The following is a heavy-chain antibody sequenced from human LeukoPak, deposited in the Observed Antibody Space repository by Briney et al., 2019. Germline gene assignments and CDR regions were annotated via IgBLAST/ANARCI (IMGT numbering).Heavy chain of an antibody. CDR2: ISSSSSTI. V-gene: IGHV3-48*04. J-gene: IGHJ3*02. D-gene: IGHD4-17*01. CDR3: ASDFYGDYDRGAFDI. Sequence: PGGSLRLSCAASGFTFSSYSMNWVRQAPGKGLEWVSYISSSSSTIYYADSVKGRFTISRDNAKNSLYLQMNSLRAEDTAVYYCASDFYGDYDRGAFDIWGQGTMVTVSS. CDR1: GFTFSSYS.